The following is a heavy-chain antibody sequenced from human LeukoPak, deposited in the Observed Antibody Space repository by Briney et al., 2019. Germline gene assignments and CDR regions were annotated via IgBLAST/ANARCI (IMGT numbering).Heavy chain of an antibody. CDR1: GYIFTTYD. Sequence: GASVKVSCKASGYIFTTYDISWVRQAPGQGLEWMGWMNPNSGNTGYAQKLQGRVTMTTDTSTSTAYMELRSLRSDDTAVYYCARKWGYCTNGVCENWFDPWGQGTLVTVSS. D-gene: IGHD2-8*01. V-gene: IGHV1-18*01. CDR3: ARKWGYCTNGVCENWFDP. J-gene: IGHJ5*02. CDR2: MNPNSGNT.